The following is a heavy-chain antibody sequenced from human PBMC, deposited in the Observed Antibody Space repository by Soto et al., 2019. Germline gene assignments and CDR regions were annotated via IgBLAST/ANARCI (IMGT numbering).Heavy chain of an antibody. CDR3: AREADHGLDY. D-gene: IGHD6-19*01. Sequence: QVHLVQSGAEVKKPGASVKVSCKASGYTFITYNITWVRQAPGQGLEWMGWISAYNGTTNHAQTLQGRVTMTTDTSARTGYMELRSRTSDDTAVYYCAREADHGLDYWGQGTLVTVSS. CDR1: GYTFITYN. V-gene: IGHV1-18*04. CDR2: ISAYNGTT. J-gene: IGHJ4*02.